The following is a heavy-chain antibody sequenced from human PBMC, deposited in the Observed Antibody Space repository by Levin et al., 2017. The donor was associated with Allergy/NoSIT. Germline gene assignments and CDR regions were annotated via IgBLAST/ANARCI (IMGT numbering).Heavy chain of an antibody. D-gene: IGHD4-17*01. J-gene: IGHJ4*02. CDR2: ISYDGSNK. CDR1: GFTFSSYG. Sequence: GESLKISCAASGFTFSSYGMHWVRQAPGKGLEWVAVISYDGSNKYYADSVKGRFTISRDNSKNTLYLQMNSLRAEDTAVYYCAKDSHGDSLFDYWGQGTLVTVSS. CDR3: AKDSHGDSLFDY. V-gene: IGHV3-30*18.